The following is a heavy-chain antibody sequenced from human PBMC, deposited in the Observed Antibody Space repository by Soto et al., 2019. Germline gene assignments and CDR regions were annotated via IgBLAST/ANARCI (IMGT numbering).Heavy chain of an antibody. CDR3: GSVRPSGYVLS. D-gene: IGHD6-25*01. CDR2: VYFSGNT. Sequence: SETLSLTCTVSGGSLSSYYWTWIRQSPGKGLEWIGYVYFSGNTNYNPSLKSRVTISIDTSKNQFSLRLASLTAADTAFYYCGSVRPSGYVLSWGKGTLVTVSS. J-gene: IGHJ5*02. CDR1: GGSLSSYY. V-gene: IGHV4-59*01.